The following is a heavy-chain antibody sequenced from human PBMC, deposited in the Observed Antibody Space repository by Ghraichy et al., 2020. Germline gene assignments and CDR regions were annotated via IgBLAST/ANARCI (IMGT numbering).Heavy chain of an antibody. CDR1: GGSFSGYS. CDR2: INHSGST. CDR3: ARDDRYSSSSVNIDY. V-gene: IGHV4-34*01. D-gene: IGHD6-6*01. J-gene: IGHJ4*02. Sequence: SETLSLTCAVYGGSFSGYSWSWIRQLPGKGLEWIGEINHSGSTNYNPSLKSRVTISVDTSKNQFSLKLSSVTAADTAVYYCARDDRYSSSSVNIDYWGQGTLVTVSS.